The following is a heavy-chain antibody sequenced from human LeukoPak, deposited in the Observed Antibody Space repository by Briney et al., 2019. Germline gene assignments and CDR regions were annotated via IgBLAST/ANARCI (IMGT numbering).Heavy chain of an antibody. CDR1: GGSFSGYY. CDR2: INHSGST. D-gene: IGHD3-22*01. J-gene: IGHJ4*02. CDR3: ARDFYYDSSGQNL. V-gene: IGHV4-34*01. Sequence: SETLSLTCAVYGGSFSGYYWSWIRQPPGKGLEWIGEINHSGSTNYNPSLKSRVTISVDTSKNQFSLKPSSVTAADTAVYYCARDFYYDSSGQNLWGQGTLVTVSS.